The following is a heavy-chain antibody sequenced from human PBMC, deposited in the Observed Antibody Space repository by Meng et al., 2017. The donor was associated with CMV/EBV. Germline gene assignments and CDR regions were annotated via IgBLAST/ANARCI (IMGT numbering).Heavy chain of an antibody. CDR2: IYHSGST. CDR1: GYSISSGYY. V-gene: IGHV4-38-2*02. D-gene: IGHD2-15*01. J-gene: IGHJ4*02. CDR3: ARDDSGYCSGGSCFGY. Sequence: SETLSLTCTVSGYSISSGYYWGWIRQPPGKGLEWIGSIYHSGSTYYNPSLKSRVTISVDTSKNQFSLKLSSVTAADTAVYYCARDDSGYCSGGSCFGYWGQGTLVTVSS.